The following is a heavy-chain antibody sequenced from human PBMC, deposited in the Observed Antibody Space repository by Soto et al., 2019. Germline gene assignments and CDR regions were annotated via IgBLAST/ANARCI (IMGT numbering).Heavy chain of an antibody. CDR2: VSGYNGNT. CDR1: GYTFTNYG. V-gene: IGHV1-18*04. D-gene: IGHD6-19*01. CDR3: ARDEGSHGFDS. J-gene: IGHJ4*02. Sequence: QVQLVQSGAEVKKPGASVRVSCKASGYTFTNYGISWVRQAAGQGLEWMGWVSGYNGNTNYAQKLRGRVTMTTDTSTSTAYMELRTLRSDDTAVYYCARDEGSHGFDSWGQGTLVTVSS.